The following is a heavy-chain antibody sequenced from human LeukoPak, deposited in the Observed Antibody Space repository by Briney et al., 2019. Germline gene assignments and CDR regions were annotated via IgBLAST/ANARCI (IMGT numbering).Heavy chain of an antibody. Sequence: ASVKVSCKVSGYTLTGLSMHWVRQAPGKGLEWMGGFDPEDGETIYAQKFQGRVTMTEDTSTDTAYMELSSLRSEDTAVYYCATSASGPAAGYSSSWYHTRRFDYWGQGTLVTVSS. CDR2: FDPEDGET. CDR1: GYTLTGLS. D-gene: IGHD6-13*01. V-gene: IGHV1-24*01. J-gene: IGHJ4*02. CDR3: ATSASGPAAGYSSSWYHTRRFDY.